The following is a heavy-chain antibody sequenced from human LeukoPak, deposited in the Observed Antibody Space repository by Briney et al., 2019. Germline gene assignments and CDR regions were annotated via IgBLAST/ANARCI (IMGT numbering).Heavy chain of an antibody. Sequence: GGSLRLSCAASGFTFSSYSMNWVRQAPGKGLEWVSVIHSGGSTYYADSVKGRFTISRDNSKNTLYLQMNSLRAEDTAVYYCARDRGPGVGATGYYFHYWGQGTLVTVSS. D-gene: IGHD1-26*01. CDR2: IHSGGST. V-gene: IGHV3-53*01. CDR3: ARDRGPGVGATGYYFHY. CDR1: GFTFSSYS. J-gene: IGHJ4*02.